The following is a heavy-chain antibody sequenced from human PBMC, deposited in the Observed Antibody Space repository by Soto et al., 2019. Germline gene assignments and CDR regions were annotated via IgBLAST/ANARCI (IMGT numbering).Heavy chain of an antibody. CDR1: GFTFSSYG. CDR3: ARYGDYHGVGFFFDY. CDR2: IWYDGSNK. D-gene: IGHD4-17*01. V-gene: IGHV3-33*01. Sequence: QVQLVESGGGVVQPGRSLRLSCAASGFTFSSYGMHWVRQAPGKGLEWVAVIWYDGSNKYYADSVKGRFTISRDNSKNTLYLQMNSLRAEDTAVYYCARYGDYHGVGFFFDYWGQGTLVTVSS. J-gene: IGHJ4*02.